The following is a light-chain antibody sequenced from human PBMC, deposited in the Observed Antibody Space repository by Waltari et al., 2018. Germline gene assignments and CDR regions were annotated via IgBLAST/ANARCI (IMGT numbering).Light chain of an antibody. V-gene: IGKV2-28*01. Sequence: DIVVNQSPLSLPVQPGEPASISCRSSQSLRHRNGNNYLDWYLQKPGQSPQLLIYLGSNRASGVPDRFSGSGSGTDFTLRSSRVEAEDVGVYYCMQSLQTLWTFGPGTKVEIK. CDR1: QSLRHRNGNNY. J-gene: IGKJ1*01. CDR3: MQSLQTLWT. CDR2: LGS.